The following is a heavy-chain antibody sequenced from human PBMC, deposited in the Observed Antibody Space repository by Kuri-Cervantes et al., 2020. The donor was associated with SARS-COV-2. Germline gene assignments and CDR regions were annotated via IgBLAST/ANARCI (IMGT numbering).Heavy chain of an antibody. Sequence: GRSLRLSCAASGFTFSSYAMHWVRQAPGKGLEWVAVISYDGSNKYYADSVKGRFTISRDNSKNTMYLQMNSLRVEDTAVYYCARLGHDYGDYEKDGGISWGQGTLVTVSS. CDR3: ARLGHDYGDYEKDGGIS. J-gene: IGHJ5*02. CDR1: GFTFSSYA. CDR2: ISYDGSNK. V-gene: IGHV3-30*04. D-gene: IGHD4-17*01.